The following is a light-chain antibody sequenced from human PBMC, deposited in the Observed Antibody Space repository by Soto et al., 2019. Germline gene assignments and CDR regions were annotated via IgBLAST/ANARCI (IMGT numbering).Light chain of an antibody. J-gene: IGKJ2*01. CDR2: GAS. CDR1: QSVPSDY. CDR3: HQYGHSPFT. V-gene: IGKV3-20*01. Sequence: VLTQSPGTLSLSPGERATLSCRASQSVPSDYLAWYQQKPGQAPTVLIYGASSRATGIPDRFSGSGSGTDFTLNFTRLEPEDSAVYYCHQYGHSPFTFGQGTKLEIK.